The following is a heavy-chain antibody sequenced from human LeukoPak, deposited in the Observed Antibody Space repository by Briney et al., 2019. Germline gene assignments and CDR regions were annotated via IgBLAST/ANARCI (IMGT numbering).Heavy chain of an antibody. CDR3: ARDLEYCTNGVCPKIDY. Sequence: GGSLRLSCAASGFTFSSYSMNWVRQAPGKGLEWVSSISSSSSYIYYADSVKGRFTISRDNAKNSLYLQMNSLRAEDTAVYYCARDLEYCTNGVCPKIDYWGQGTLVTVSS. V-gene: IGHV3-21*01. CDR1: GFTFSSYS. CDR2: ISSSSSYI. D-gene: IGHD2-8*01. J-gene: IGHJ4*02.